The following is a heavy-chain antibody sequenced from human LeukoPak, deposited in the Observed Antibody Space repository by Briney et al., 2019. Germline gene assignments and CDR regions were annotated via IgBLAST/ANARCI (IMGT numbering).Heavy chain of an antibody. Sequence: SGGSLRLSCTASGFVLSDYGMHWVRQAPGKGLEWVAFVRNDGSNEYYVGSVKGRFTISRDESKNTLYLQMNSLRAEDTAVYSCAKESDGGYHSEGPTTWGLGTLVTVSS. CDR3: AKESDGGYHSEGPTT. J-gene: IGHJ5*02. V-gene: IGHV3-30*02. CDR2: VRNDGSNE. D-gene: IGHD5-12*01. CDR1: GFVLSDYG.